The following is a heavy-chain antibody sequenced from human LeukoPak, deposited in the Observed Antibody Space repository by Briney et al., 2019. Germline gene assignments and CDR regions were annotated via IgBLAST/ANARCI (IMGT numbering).Heavy chain of an antibody. D-gene: IGHD4-11*01. CDR2: VDHTGST. V-gene: IGHV4-59*01. CDR3: ARGRVSSSTWYSTYYYFFYMDF. J-gene: IGHJ6*03. Sequence: SETLSLTCTVSGGSISSYQWSWIRQPPGKGLEWIGYVDHTGSTKFNPSLNGRVSISRDTSNNFFSLRLRSVTAADTAVYFCARGRVSSSTWYSTYYYFFYMDFWGKGTTVTVSS. CDR1: GGSISSYQ.